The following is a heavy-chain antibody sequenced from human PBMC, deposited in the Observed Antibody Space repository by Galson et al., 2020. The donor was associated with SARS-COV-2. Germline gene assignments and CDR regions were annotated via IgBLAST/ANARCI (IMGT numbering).Heavy chain of an antibody. CDR2: INHSGSA. Sequence: ETSETLSLTCAVYVGSFSGFSWSWVRQSPGKGLAWIGEINHSGSANYNPSLQSRVTISVDTSKNQFSLKLTSVTAAETGVYFCARGRIGVVPAPILGLGPYYEYYAMDVWGQGTTITVSS. V-gene: IGHV4-34*01. CDR1: VGSFSGFS. D-gene: IGHD2-2*01. CDR3: ARGRIGVVPAPILGLGPYYEYYAMDV. J-gene: IGHJ6*02.